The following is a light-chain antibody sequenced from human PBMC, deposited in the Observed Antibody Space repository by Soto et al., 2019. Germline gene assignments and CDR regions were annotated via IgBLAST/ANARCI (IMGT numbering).Light chain of an antibody. CDR3: QQYHSSSS. Sequence: DIQMTQSPSTLSASVGDTVTITCRASQSIGPWLAWYQQKPGRAPKLLIYKASSLESGVPLRFIGSGSGTDFTLTISSLQSVDFATYYCQQYHSSSSFGQGTKVEIK. CDR1: QSIGPW. V-gene: IGKV1-5*03. J-gene: IGKJ1*01. CDR2: KAS.